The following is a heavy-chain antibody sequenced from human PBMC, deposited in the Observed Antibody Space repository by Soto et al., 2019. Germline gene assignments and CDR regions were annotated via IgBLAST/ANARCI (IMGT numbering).Heavy chain of an antibody. Sequence: GGTLMLSCAAAGVGCSSYTMNWVRQAPGKGLEWVAVIGNSGDGTHYADSVKGRFTISRDNSKNTLYLQMESLRAEATAVYYCVKDVWDYWGQGVLVTVSS. CDR2: IGNSGDGT. D-gene: IGHD2-21*01. V-gene: IGHV3-23*01. CDR3: VKDVWDY. CDR1: GVGCSSYT. J-gene: IGHJ4*02.